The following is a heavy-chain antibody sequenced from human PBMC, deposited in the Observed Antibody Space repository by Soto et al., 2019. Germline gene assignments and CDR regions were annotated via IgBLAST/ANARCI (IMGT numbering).Heavy chain of an antibody. J-gene: IGHJ4*02. CDR3: ARDLKPVAGTPYFDY. D-gene: IGHD6-19*01. V-gene: IGHV1-18*01. Sequence: GASVKVSCKASGYTFTSYGISWVRQAPGQGLEWMGWISAYNGNTNYAQKLQGRVTMTTDTSTSTAYMELRSLRSDDTAVYYCARDLKPVAGTPYFDYWGQGTLVTVSS. CDR2: ISAYNGNT. CDR1: GYTFTSYG.